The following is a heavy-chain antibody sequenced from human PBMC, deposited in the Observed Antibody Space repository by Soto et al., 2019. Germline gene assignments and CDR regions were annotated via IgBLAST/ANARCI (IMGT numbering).Heavy chain of an antibody. D-gene: IGHD2-2*01. CDR1: GGTFCSYA. V-gene: IGHV1-69*06. CDR3: ARDQIVVVPAPYYYYGMDV. Sequence: ASVKVSCKASGGTFCSYAISWVRQAPGQGLEWMGGIIPIFGTANYAQKFQGRVTITADKSTSTAYMELSSLRSEDTAVYYCARDQIVVVPAPYYYYGMDVWGQGTTVTVSS. J-gene: IGHJ6*02. CDR2: IIPIFGTA.